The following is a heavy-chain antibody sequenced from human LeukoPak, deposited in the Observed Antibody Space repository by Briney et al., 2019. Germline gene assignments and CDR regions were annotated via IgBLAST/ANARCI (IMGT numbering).Heavy chain of an antibody. V-gene: IGHV3-30*04. D-gene: IGHD3-3*01. Sequence: GGSLRLSCAASGFTFSSYAMHWVRRAPGKGLEWVAVISYDGSNKYYADSVKGRFTISRDNSKNTLYLQMNSLRAEDTAVYYCAREILVLEAAFDIWGQGTMVTVSS. J-gene: IGHJ3*02. CDR3: AREILVLEAAFDI. CDR1: GFTFSSYA. CDR2: ISYDGSNK.